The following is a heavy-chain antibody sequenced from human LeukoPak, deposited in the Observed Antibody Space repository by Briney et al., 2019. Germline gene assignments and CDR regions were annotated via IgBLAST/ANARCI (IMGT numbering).Heavy chain of an antibody. CDR1: GFTFSSYG. Sequence: GGSLRLSCAASGFTFSSYGMHWVRQAPGKGLEWAAVISYDGSNKYCADSVKGRFTISRDNSKNTLYLQMNSLRAEDTAVYYCANTGSASSSWWRGYFQHWGQGTLVTVSS. V-gene: IGHV3-30*18. CDR3: ANTGSASSSWWRGYFQH. D-gene: IGHD6-13*01. CDR2: ISYDGSNK. J-gene: IGHJ1*01.